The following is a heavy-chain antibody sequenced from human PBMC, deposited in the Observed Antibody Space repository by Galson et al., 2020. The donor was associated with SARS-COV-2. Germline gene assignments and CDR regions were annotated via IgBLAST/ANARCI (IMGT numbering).Heavy chain of an antibody. CDR3: GRDATSSGWFNWFDP. J-gene: IGHJ5*02. CDR1: GGSISSTSYL. D-gene: IGHD6-19*01. V-gene: IGHV4-39*07. CDR2: IYNTGST. Sequence: SETLSLTCSVSGGSISSTSYLWGWIRQPPGKGLEWIGSIYNTGSTHYNPSLESRATISVDTSKNHFSLKLSSVTAADTAVYYCGRDATSSGWFNWFDPWGRGTLVTVSS.